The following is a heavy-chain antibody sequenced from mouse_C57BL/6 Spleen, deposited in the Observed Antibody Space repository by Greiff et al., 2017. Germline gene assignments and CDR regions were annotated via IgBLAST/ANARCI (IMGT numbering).Heavy chain of an antibody. CDR2: ISSGGSYT. CDR3: ARRVDYDAYFDY. D-gene: IGHD2-4*01. V-gene: IGHV5-6*02. CDR1: GFTFSSYG. J-gene: IGHJ2*01. Sequence: EVKLVESGGDLVKPGGSLKLSCAASGFTFSSYGMSWVRQTPDKRLEWVATISSGGSYTYYPDSVKGRFTISRDNAKNTLYLQMSSLKSEDTAMYYCARRVDYDAYFDYWGQGTTLTVSS.